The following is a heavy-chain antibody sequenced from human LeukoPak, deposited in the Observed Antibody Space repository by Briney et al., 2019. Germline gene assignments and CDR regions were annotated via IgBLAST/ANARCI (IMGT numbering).Heavy chain of an antibody. J-gene: IGHJ4*02. D-gene: IGHD6-13*01. V-gene: IGHV1-69-2*01. Sequence: GASVKISCKASGYTFTDYYMHWVQQAPGKGLEWMGRVDPEEGETIYAEKFQGRVTITADTSTDTAYMELSSLRSEDTAVYYCATAGIAARRYFDYWGQGTLVTVSS. CDR2: VDPEEGET. CDR1: GYTFTDYY. CDR3: ATAGIAARRYFDY.